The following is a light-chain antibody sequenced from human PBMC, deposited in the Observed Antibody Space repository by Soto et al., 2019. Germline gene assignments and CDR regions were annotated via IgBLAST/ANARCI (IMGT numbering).Light chain of an antibody. CDR2: GAS. CDR1: QSVGSSY. CDR3: QQCGSSPNT. V-gene: IGKV3-20*01. Sequence: EIVLTQSPGTLSLSPGERATLSCRASQSVGSSYLAWYQQKPGQTPRLLIYGASSRASGIPDRFSGSGSGTDVTLTISRLEPEDFAVYYFQQCGSSPNTFGQGTKLDIK. J-gene: IGKJ2*01.